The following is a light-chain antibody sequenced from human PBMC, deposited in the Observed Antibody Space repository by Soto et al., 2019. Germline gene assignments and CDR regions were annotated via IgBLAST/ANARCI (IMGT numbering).Light chain of an antibody. V-gene: IGKV1-33*01. J-gene: IGKJ5*01. CDR2: DAS. CDR1: QNINNY. CDR3: QEYNSYLIT. Sequence: ITRSPCSLPAPVGDRVTITCQASQNINNYLNWYQQKPGRAPKLLIYDASNLEAGVPSRFRGSGSGTEFTLTISSLQPDDFATYSCQEYNSYLITFGHGTRLEIK.